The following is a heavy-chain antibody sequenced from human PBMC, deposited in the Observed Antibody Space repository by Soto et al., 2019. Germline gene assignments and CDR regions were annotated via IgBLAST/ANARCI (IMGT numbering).Heavy chain of an antibody. V-gene: IGHV1-24*01. Sequence: GASVKVACKVSGYTPTELSMHWVRQAPGKGLEWMGGFDPEDGETIYAQKFQGRVTMTEDTSTDTAYMELRSLRSDDTAVYYCARDRDIVVVVAATPRCDYWGQGTLVTVSS. CDR3: ARDRDIVVVVAATPRCDY. J-gene: IGHJ4*02. D-gene: IGHD2-15*01. CDR1: GYTPTELS. CDR2: FDPEDGET.